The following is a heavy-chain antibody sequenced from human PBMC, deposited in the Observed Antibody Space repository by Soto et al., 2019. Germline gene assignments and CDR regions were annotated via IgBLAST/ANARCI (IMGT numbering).Heavy chain of an antibody. Sequence: SETLSLTCTVSGGSISSYYWSWIRQPPGKGLEWIGYIYYSGSTNYNPSLKSRVTISVDTSKNQFSLKLSSVTAAYTAVYYCARRDYYDSSGYGFDYWGQGTLVTVSS. CDR1: GGSISSYY. CDR3: ARRDYYDSSGYGFDY. J-gene: IGHJ4*02. D-gene: IGHD3-22*01. V-gene: IGHV4-59*08. CDR2: IYYSGST.